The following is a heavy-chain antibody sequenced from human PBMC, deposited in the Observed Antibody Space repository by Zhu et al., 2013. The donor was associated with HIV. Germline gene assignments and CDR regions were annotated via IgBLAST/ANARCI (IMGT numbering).Heavy chain of an antibody. CDR2: INPYNGDT. J-gene: IGHJ4*02. V-gene: IGHV1-18*01. D-gene: IGHD6-13*01. Sequence: QVHLVQSGPELKKPGASVRVSCKASGYTFTSYALAWVRQAPGQGLEWMGWINPYNGDTKICTEIPGPVTMSTDTSTNTAYMEVRTLRSDDTAVYFCARDHSAAAAGALDYWAQGTLVTVSS. CDR1: GYTFTSYA. CDR3: ARDHSAAAAGALDY.